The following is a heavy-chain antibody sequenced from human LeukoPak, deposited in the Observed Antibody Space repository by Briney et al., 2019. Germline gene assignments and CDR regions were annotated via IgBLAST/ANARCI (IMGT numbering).Heavy chain of an antibody. CDR1: GGSISSYY. V-gene: IGHV4-4*07. D-gene: IGHD3-22*01. Sequence: SETLSLTCTVSGGSISSYYWSWIRQPAGKGLEWIGRIYTRGSTNYNPSLKSRVTMSVDTSKNQFSLKLSSVTAADTAVYYCARAPPASTYYYDSSGDPLFDYWGQGTLVTVSS. CDR2: IYTRGST. J-gene: IGHJ4*02. CDR3: ARAPPASTYYYDSSGDPLFDY.